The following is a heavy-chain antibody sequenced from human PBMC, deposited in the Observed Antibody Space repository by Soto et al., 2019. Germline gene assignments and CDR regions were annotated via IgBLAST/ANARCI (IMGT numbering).Heavy chain of an antibody. CDR1: GFTFSSYA. J-gene: IGHJ6*02. Sequence: QVQLVESGGGVVQPGRSLRLSCAASGFTFSSYAMHWVRQAPGKGLEWVAVISYDGSNKYYADSVKGRFTISRDNSKNTLYLQMNSLRAEDTAVYYCARDYSRSSGWYWYYYYGMDVWGQGTTVTVSS. V-gene: IGHV3-30-3*01. CDR3: ARDYSRSSGWYWYYYYGMDV. CDR2: ISYDGSNK. D-gene: IGHD6-19*01.